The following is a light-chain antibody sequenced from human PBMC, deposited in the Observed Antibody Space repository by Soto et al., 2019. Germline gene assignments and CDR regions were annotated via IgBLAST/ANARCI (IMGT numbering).Light chain of an antibody. J-gene: IGLJ1*01. CDR1: SSNIGAGYD. V-gene: IGLV1-40*01. Sequence: QSVLTQPPSVSGAPGQRVTISCTGSSSNIGAGYDVHWYQQLPGTAPKLLTYSNINRPSGVPDRFSDSKSDTSASLAITGLQAEDEADYYCAAWDDSLSALFGTGTKLTVL. CDR3: AAWDDSLSAL. CDR2: SNI.